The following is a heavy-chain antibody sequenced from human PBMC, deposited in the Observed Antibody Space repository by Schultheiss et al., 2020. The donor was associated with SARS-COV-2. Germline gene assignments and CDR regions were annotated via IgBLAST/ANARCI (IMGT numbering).Heavy chain of an antibody. CDR1: GGSFSGYY. Sequence: SQTLSLTFAVYGGSFSGYYWSWIRQPPGKGLEWIGEINHSGSTNYNPSLKSRVTISVDTSKNQFSLKLSSVTAADTAVYYCARGGRAVVIAIRRVGLWFDPWGQGTLVTVSS. V-gene: IGHV4-34*01. CDR2: INHSGST. D-gene: IGHD2-21*01. CDR3: ARGGRAVVIAIRRVGLWFDP. J-gene: IGHJ5*02.